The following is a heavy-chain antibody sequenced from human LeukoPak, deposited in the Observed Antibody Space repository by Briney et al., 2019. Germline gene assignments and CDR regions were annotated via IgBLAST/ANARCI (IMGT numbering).Heavy chain of an antibody. CDR3: VRQRYCSNGVCYPLEY. CDR1: GFIFSSYW. Sequence: GGSLRLSCAASGFIFSSYWIHWVRQAPGKGLEWVSRINSDGTSTSYADSVKGRFTISIDNAKNTLYLQMNSLRAEDTAVYYCVRQRYCSNGVCYPLEYWGQGTLVTVSS. J-gene: IGHJ4*02. D-gene: IGHD2-8*01. V-gene: IGHV3-74*01. CDR2: INSDGTST.